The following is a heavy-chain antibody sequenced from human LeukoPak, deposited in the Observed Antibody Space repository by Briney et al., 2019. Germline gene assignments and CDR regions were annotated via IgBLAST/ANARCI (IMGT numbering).Heavy chain of an antibody. CDR1: GYTFTDYY. D-gene: IGHD5-18*01. CDR3: ARDYLWGLPDTAMVLARAYYYGMDV. Sequence: ASVKVPCKASGYTFTDYYVHWVRQAPGQGLEWMGWISAYNGNTNYAQKLQGRVTMTTDTSTSTAYMELRSLRSDDTAVYYCARDYLWGLPDTAMVLARAYYYGMDVWGKGTTVTVSS. J-gene: IGHJ6*04. CDR2: ISAYNGNT. V-gene: IGHV1-18*01.